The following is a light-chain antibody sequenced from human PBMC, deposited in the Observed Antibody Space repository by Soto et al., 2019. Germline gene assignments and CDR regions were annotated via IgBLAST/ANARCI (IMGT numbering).Light chain of an antibody. CDR1: QGISSY. Sequence: AIRMTQSPSSLSASTGDRVTISCRASQGISSYLAWYQKKPGKAPQLLIYAASTLQSGVPSRFSGSGSGTDFTLTISCLQSEDFATYYCQQYYSYPRAFGQGTKVEIK. V-gene: IGKV1-8*01. J-gene: IGKJ1*01. CDR3: QQYYSYPRA. CDR2: AAS.